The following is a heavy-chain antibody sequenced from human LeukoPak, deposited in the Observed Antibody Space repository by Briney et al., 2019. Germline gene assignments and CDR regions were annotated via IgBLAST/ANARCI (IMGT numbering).Heavy chain of an antibody. D-gene: IGHD3-3*01. CDR3: SRAVKTGDFWSGLGYYYYYMDV. V-gene: IGHV1-2*02. CDR1: GYSFTDKY. CDR2: INPNSGGT. J-gene: IGHJ6*03. Sequence: PGASVKVSCKASGYSFTDKYMHWVRQAPGQGLEWMGWINPNSGGTNYAQKFQGRVTMTTDTSMSTAYMELRSLRSDDTAVYYWSRAVKTGDFWSGLGYYYYYMDVWGKGTTVTVSS.